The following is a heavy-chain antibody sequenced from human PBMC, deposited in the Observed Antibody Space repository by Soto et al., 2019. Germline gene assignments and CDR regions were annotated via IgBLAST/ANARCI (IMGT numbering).Heavy chain of an antibody. J-gene: IGHJ6*02. CDR1: GGTFSSYT. Sequence: QVQLVQSGAEVKKPGSSVKVSCKASGGTFSSYTISWVRQAPGQGLEWMGGVIPGLGVTNYAQKFQGRVTITADESTTTAYMELSSLRSEDTAVYYCASLRSFYYDMDVWGQGTPVTVSS. V-gene: IGHV1-69*01. D-gene: IGHD2-15*01. CDR2: VIPGLGVT. CDR3: ASLRSFYYDMDV.